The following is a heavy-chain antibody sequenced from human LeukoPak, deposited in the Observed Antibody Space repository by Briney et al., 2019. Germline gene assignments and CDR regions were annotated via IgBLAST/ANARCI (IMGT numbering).Heavy chain of an antibody. V-gene: IGHV4-34*01. J-gene: IGHJ4*02. CDR3: ARDTAAGFPPYFDY. Sequence: PSETLSLTCAVYGGSFSGYYWSWIRQPPGKGLEWIGEINHSGSTNYNPSLKSRVTMSVDTSKNQFSLKLSSVTAADTAVYYCARDTAAGFPPYFDYWGQGTLVTVSS. D-gene: IGHD6-13*01. CDR1: GGSFSGYY. CDR2: INHSGST.